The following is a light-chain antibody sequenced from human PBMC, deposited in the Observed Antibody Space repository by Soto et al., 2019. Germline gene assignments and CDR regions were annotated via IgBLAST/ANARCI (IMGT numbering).Light chain of an antibody. Sequence: DIQMTKSPSTLFASVGDRVTITGRASQSISTSLTWYQQKPGKAPKLLIYHASSWESGVPSRFSGSGSGTEFTLTINGLRPDDFATYYCQQYNTFWTFGQGTKVDNK. CDR2: HAS. J-gene: IGKJ1*01. CDR1: QSISTS. V-gene: IGKV1-5*01. CDR3: QQYNTFWT.